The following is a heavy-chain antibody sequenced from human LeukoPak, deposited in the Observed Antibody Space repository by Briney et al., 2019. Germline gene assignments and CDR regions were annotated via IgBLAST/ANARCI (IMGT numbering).Heavy chain of an antibody. J-gene: IGHJ6*03. CDR2: ISYDGSNK. V-gene: IGHV3-30*04. CDR1: GFTFSSYA. D-gene: IGHD2-2*01. CDR3: ASGQYCSSTSCSQGPRLYYMDV. Sequence: GGSLRLSCAASGFTFSSYAMHWVRQAPGKGLEWVAVISYDGSNKYYADSVKGRFTISRDNAKNSLYLQMNSLRAEDTAVYYCASGQYCSSTSCSQGPRLYYMDVWGKGTTVTVSS.